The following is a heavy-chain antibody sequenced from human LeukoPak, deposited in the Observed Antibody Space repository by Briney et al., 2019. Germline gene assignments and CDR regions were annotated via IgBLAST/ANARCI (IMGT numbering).Heavy chain of an antibody. D-gene: IGHD2-2*02. V-gene: IGHV1-46*01. CDR2: INPRDDST. J-gene: IGHJ4*02. Sequence: ASVKLSCEAFGFSLTSNYMHWVRQAPGQGLEWLGLINPRDDSTDYPQKLRGRVTVTRDTSTNTVYMQLSGLRSEDTAMYYCVSGHCSSTSCYKIPFDYWGQGTLVTVSS. CDR3: VSGHCSSTSCYKIPFDY. CDR1: GFSLTSNY.